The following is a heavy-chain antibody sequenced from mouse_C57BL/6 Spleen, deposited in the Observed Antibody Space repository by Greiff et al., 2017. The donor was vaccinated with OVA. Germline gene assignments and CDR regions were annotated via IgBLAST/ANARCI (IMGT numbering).Heavy chain of an antibody. D-gene: IGHD1-1*01. V-gene: IGHV1-69*01. CDR3: AKSGYGSSGDAMDY. CDR1: GYTFTSYW. CDR2: IDPSDSYT. J-gene: IGHJ4*01. Sequence: VQLQQPGAELVMPGASVKLSCKASGYTFTSYWMHWVKQRPGQGLEWIGEIDPSDSYTNNNQKFKGKSTLTVEKSSSTAYMQLSSLTSEDSSVYYCAKSGYGSSGDAMDYWGQGTSVTVSS.